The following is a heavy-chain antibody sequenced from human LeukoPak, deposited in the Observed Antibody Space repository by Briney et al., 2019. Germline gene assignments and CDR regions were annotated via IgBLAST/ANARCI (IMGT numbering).Heavy chain of an antibody. CDR3: ARDAGYNYPNWFDP. CDR1: GGSISSYY. Sequence: SETLSLTCTVSGGSISSYYWSWIRQPPGKGLEWIGYIYYSGSTNYNPSLKSRVTISVDTSKNQFSLKLSSVTAADTAVYYCARDAGYNYPNWFDPWGQGTLVTVSS. CDR2: IYYSGST. J-gene: IGHJ5*02. V-gene: IGHV4-59*01. D-gene: IGHD3-22*01.